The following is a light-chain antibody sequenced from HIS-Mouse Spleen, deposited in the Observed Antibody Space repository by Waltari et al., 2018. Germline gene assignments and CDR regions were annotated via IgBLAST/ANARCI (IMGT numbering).Light chain of an antibody. Sequence: SYELTQPPSVSVSPGHTARITCSGDALPKQYAYWYHQKSGQAPVLVIYEDSKRPSGIPERFSGSSSGTMATLTISGAQVEDEADYYCYSTDSSGNHRVFGGGTKLTVL. V-gene: IGLV3-10*01. J-gene: IGLJ2*01. CDR1: ALPKQY. CDR3: YSTDSSGNHRV. CDR2: EDS.